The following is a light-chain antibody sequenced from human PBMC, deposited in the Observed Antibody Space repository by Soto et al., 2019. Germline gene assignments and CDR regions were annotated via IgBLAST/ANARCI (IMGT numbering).Light chain of an antibody. CDR2: DVT. CDR1: SSDVGGYNY. CDR3: SSYAGSNSVI. Sequence: QSALTQPPSASGSPGQSVTISCTGTSSDVGGYNYVSWYQQHPGKAPQLMIYDVTKRPSGVPGRFSGSKSGNTASLTVSGLQAEDEADYYCSSYAGSNSVIFGGGTQLTVL. J-gene: IGLJ7*01. V-gene: IGLV2-8*01.